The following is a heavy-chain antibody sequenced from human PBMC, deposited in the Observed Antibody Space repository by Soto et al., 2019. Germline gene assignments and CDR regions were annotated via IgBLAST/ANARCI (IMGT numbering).Heavy chain of an antibody. D-gene: IGHD1-20*01. J-gene: IGHJ6*03. CDR2: INHSGST. Sequence: TSETLSLTCAVYGGSFSGYYWSWIRQPPGKGLEWIGEINHSGSTNYNPSLKSRVTISVDTSKNQFSLKLSSVTAADTAVYYCARGSRYNWNYYYYYYMDVWGKGTTVTVSS. CDR3: ARGSRYNWNYYYYYYMDV. CDR1: GGSFSGYY. V-gene: IGHV4-34*01.